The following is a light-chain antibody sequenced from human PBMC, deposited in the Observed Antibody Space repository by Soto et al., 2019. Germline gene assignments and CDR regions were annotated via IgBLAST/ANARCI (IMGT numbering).Light chain of an antibody. CDR1: QNIGYF. Sequence: DIQITHSPSSLSASVGDRVTITCRSSQNIGYFLNWYQQKPGKAPNLLIYAASSFQTGVSSRFSGRGSGTEFTLTIRNLQPEDFATYWCQQSYAAPLTLGGGTKVDIK. CDR2: AAS. J-gene: IGKJ4*01. V-gene: IGKV1-39*01. CDR3: QQSYAAPLT.